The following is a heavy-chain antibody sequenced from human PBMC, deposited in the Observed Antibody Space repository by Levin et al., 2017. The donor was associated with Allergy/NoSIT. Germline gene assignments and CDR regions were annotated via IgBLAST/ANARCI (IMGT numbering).Heavy chain of an antibody. Sequence: PSETLSLTCAASGFIFSNAWMSWVRQAPGKGLEWVGRIKSKTDGGTTDYAAPVKGRFTISRDESKNTLYLQMNSLKTEDTAVYYCTTEAYSYGPLDYWGQGTLVTVSS. CDR1: GFIFSNAW. CDR3: TTEAYSYGPLDY. V-gene: IGHV3-15*01. J-gene: IGHJ4*02. CDR2: IKSKTDGGTT. D-gene: IGHD5-18*01.